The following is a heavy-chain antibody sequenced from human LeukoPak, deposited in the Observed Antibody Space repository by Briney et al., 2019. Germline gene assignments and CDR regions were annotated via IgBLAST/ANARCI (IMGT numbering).Heavy chain of an antibody. CDR3: AREGSVGSYNY. CDR2: INPSGGST. D-gene: IGHD1-26*01. V-gene: IGHV1-46*01. J-gene: IGHJ4*02. CDR1: GYTFTSYY. Sequence: GASVKVSCKASGYTFTSYYMHWVRQAPGQGLEWMGIINPSGGSTTYAQKFQGRASMTRDMSTSTVYMELSSLRSEDTAVYYCAREGSVGSYNYWGQGTLVTVSS.